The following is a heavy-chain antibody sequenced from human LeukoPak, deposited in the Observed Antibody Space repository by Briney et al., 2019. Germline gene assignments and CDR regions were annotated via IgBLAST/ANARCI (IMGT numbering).Heavy chain of an antibody. J-gene: IGHJ1*01. CDR1: GGSISSSSYY. CDR3: ATGSSAEYFQH. Sequence: SETLSLTCTVSGGSISSSSYYWGWLRQPPGKGLEWIGSIYYSGSTYYNPSLKSRVTISVDTSKNQFSLKLSPVTAADTAVYYCATGSSAEYFQHWGQGTLVTVSS. D-gene: IGHD6-6*01. CDR2: IYYSGST. V-gene: IGHV4-39*07.